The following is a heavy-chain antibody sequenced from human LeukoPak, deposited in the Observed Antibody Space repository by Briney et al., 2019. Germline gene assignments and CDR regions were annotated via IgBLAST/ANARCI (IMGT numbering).Heavy chain of an antibody. CDR3: ARSVLDTARRPYYYYYMDV. D-gene: IGHD6-6*01. CDR2: IYYSGST. CDR1: GGSISRNNYY. Sequence: SETLSLTCTVSGGSISRNNYYWDWIRQPPGKGLEYIGSIYYSGSTYYTPSLKSRVTISVDTSKNQFSLKLSSVTAADTAVYYCARSVLDTARRPYYYYYMDVWGKGTTVTVSS. J-gene: IGHJ6*03. V-gene: IGHV4-39*07.